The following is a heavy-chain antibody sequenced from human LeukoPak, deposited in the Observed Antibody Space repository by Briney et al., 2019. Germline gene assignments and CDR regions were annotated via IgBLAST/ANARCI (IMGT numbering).Heavy chain of an antibody. CDR1: GGTFSSYA. J-gene: IGHJ4*02. Sequence: SVKVSCKASGGTFSSYAISWVRQAPGQGLEWMGRIIPILGIANYAQKFQGRVTMTEDTSTDTAYMELSSLRSEDTAVYYCVATGGYSYGVDYWGQGTLVTVSS. V-gene: IGHV1-69*04. CDR3: VATGGYSYGVDY. CDR2: IIPILGIA. D-gene: IGHD5-18*01.